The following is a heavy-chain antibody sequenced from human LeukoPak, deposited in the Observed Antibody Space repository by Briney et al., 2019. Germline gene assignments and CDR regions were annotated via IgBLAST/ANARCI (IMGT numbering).Heavy chain of an antibody. Sequence: GGSLRLSCAASGFTVSSNYMSWVRQAPGKGLEWVSVIYSGGSTYYADSVKGRFTISRDNSKNTLYLQMNSLRAEDTAVYYCAKVDSRNYYEILDYWGQGTLVTVSS. D-gene: IGHD3-22*01. J-gene: IGHJ4*02. CDR3: AKVDSRNYYEILDY. CDR1: GFTVSSNY. V-gene: IGHV3-66*01. CDR2: IYSGGST.